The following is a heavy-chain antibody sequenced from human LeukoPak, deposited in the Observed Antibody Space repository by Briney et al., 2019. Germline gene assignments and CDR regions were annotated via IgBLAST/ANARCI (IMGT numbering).Heavy chain of an antibody. CDR2: IYLGDSDS. CDR1: AYSFTTYW. Sequence: GGSLKISCKGSAYSFTTYWIAWVRQLPGKGLEWMGIIYLGDSDSRYSRSSQGQVTISADKSITTAYLQWSSLKASDTAMYYCARVYSNAFDIWGQGTMVTVSS. V-gene: IGHV5-51*06. D-gene: IGHD6-13*01. J-gene: IGHJ3*02. CDR3: ARVYSNAFDI.